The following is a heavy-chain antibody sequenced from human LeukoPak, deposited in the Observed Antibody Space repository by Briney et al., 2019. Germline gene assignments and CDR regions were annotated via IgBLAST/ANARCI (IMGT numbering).Heavy chain of an antibody. J-gene: IGHJ4*02. Sequence: GGSLRLSCALSVFTFRSYGMHRVPQAPGKGLEWVSSISSSSYIYYEYSVKGRFTISRDNDKNSLYLQMNSLRAEDTAVYYCARCLGDGYNSGFDYWGQGTLVTVSS. D-gene: IGHD5-24*01. V-gene: IGHV3-21*01. CDR1: VFTFRSYG. CDR2: ISSSSYI. CDR3: ARCLGDGYNSGFDY.